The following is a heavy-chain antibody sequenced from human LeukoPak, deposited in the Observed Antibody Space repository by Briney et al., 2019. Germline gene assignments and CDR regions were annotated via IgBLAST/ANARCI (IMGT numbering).Heavy chain of an antibody. V-gene: IGHV3-23*01. CDR2: ISGSGSNT. CDR3: AKDQSGYYRPFDY. D-gene: IGHD3-22*01. Sequence: PGGSLRLSCAASGFTFSGYAMSWVRQAPGKGLEWVSAISGSGSNTYCADSVKGRFTISRDNSRNTLYLQMNSLGAEDSAVYYCAKDQSGYYRPFDYWGQGTLVTVLS. CDR1: GFTFSGYA. J-gene: IGHJ4*02.